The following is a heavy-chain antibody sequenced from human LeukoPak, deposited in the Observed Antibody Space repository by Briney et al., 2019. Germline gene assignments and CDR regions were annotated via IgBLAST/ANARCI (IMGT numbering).Heavy chain of an antibody. Sequence: PGGSLRLSCAASGFTFSSYSMNWVRQAPGKGLEWVSSISSSSSYICYADSVKGRFTISRDNAKNSLYLQMNSLRAEDTAVYYCARDRWELQGAFDIWGQGTMVTVSS. J-gene: IGHJ3*02. D-gene: IGHD1-26*01. CDR1: GFTFSSYS. CDR2: ISSSSSYI. V-gene: IGHV3-21*01. CDR3: ARDRWELQGAFDI.